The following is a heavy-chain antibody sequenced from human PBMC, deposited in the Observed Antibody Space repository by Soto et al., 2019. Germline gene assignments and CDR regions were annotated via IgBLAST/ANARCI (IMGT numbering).Heavy chain of an antibody. CDR3: ARDKITGPFDY. D-gene: IGHD2-8*02. V-gene: IGHV4-34*01. Sequence: SETLSLTCAVYGGSFSAYYWTWIRQPPGTGLEWIGEINHSGSTNYNPSLKSRVTISVDTSKNQFSLKLTSVTAADTAVYYCARDKITGPFDYWGQGTLVTGSS. J-gene: IGHJ4*02. CDR1: GGSFSAYY. CDR2: INHSGST.